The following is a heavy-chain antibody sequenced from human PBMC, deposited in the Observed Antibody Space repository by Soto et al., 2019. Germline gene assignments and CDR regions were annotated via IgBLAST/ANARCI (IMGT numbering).Heavy chain of an antibody. CDR3: AREGNSGYDPFDY. CDR2: ISAYNGNT. V-gene: IGHV1-18*01. J-gene: IGHJ4*02. D-gene: IGHD5-12*01. Sequence: ASVKVSCKASGYTFTNYAFSWVRQAPGQGLEWMGWISAYNGNTNYPQKLQGRVTMTTDTSTSTAYMELSSLRSEDTAVYYCAREGNSGYDPFDYWGQGTLVTVSS. CDR1: GYTFTNYA.